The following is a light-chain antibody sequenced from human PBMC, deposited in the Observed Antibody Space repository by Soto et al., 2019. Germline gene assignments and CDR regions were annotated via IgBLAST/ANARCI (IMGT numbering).Light chain of an antibody. Sequence: NVLTQSPGTLSLSPGERATLSCRASQSVSSSYLAWYQQKPGQAPRLLIYGASSRATGIPDRFSGSGSGTDFTLTISRLEPEDFAVYYCQQYGSSPWTFGQGTKVDIK. CDR3: QQYGSSPWT. J-gene: IGKJ1*01. V-gene: IGKV3-20*01. CDR1: QSVSSSY. CDR2: GAS.